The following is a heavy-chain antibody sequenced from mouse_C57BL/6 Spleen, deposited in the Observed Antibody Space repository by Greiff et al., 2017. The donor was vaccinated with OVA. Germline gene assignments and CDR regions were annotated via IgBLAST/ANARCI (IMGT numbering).Heavy chain of an antibody. D-gene: IGHD1-1*01. J-gene: IGHJ3*01. CDR1: GYTFTDYY. CDR2: INPNNGGT. Sequence: EVQLQQSGPELVKPGASVKISCKASGYTFTDYYMNWVKQSHGKSLEWIGDINPNNGGTSYNQKFKGKATLTVDKSSSTAYMELRSLTSEDSAVYYCAMFTTVVAKNWGQGTLVTVSA. CDR3: AMFTTVVAKN. V-gene: IGHV1-26*01.